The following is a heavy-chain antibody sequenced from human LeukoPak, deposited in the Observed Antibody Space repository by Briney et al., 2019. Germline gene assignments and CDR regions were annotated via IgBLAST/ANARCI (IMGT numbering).Heavy chain of an antibody. D-gene: IGHD3-10*01. CDR3: ARVRSVLLWFGELDY. J-gene: IGHJ4*02. CDR2: INPSGGST. V-gene: IGHV1-46*01. Sequence: ASVKVSCKASGYTFTSYYMHWVRQAPGQGLEWMGIINPSGGSTSYAQKFQGRVTMTRDMSTSTVYMELSSLRSEDTAVYYCARVRSVLLWFGELDYWGQGTLVTVSS. CDR1: GYTFTSYY.